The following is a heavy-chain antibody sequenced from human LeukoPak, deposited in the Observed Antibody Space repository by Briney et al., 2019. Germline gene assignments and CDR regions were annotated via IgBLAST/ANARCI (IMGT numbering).Heavy chain of an antibody. Sequence: GGSLRLSCAASGFTVSDDYMSRVRQAPGKGLEWVSVIYSGGTTDYADSVKGRLTISRDNSKNTLYLQMNSLRAEDTAVYYCARDGVWATFDYWGQRTLVTVSS. CDR3: ARDGVWATFDY. CDR1: GFTVSDDY. D-gene: IGHD2-8*01. J-gene: IGHJ4*02. V-gene: IGHV3-66*01. CDR2: IYSGGTT.